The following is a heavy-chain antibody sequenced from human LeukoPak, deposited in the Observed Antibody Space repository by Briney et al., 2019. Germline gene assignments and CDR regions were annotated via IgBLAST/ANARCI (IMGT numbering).Heavy chain of an antibody. CDR3: AREYYYDSSGSFDY. Sequence: PSETLSLTCTVSGGSISSSSYYWGWIRQPPGKGLEWIGSIYYSGSTYYNPSLKSRVTISVDTSKNQFSLKLSSVTAADTAVYYCAREYYYDSSGSFDYWGQGTLVTVSS. CDR1: GGSISSSSYY. J-gene: IGHJ4*02. V-gene: IGHV4-39*07. D-gene: IGHD3-22*01. CDR2: IYYSGST.